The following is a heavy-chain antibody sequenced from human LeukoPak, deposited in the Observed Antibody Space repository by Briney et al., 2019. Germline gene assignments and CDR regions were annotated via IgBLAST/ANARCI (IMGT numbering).Heavy chain of an antibody. Sequence: SETLSLTCTVSGDSISSYYWSWIRQPPGKGLEWIGYIYTSGGTNYIPPLKGRVTISIDTSKNQFSLKLSSVTAADSAVYYCARLKRLSTSPDRYYLDYWGQGTLVTVSS. V-gene: IGHV4-4*09. CDR2: IYTSGGT. CDR3: ARLKRLSTSPDRYYLDY. CDR1: GDSISSYY. D-gene: IGHD6-6*01. J-gene: IGHJ4*02.